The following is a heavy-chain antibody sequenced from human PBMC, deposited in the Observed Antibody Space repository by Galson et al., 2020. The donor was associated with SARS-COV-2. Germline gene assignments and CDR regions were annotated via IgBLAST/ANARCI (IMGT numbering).Heavy chain of an antibody. CDR3: ARQEGRGWSGWFGP. CDR2: IYYSGNN. Sequence: ASETLSLTCTVSGGSISDSNYYWGWIRQTPGKVLEWIGSIYYSGNNDYNPSLKSRVTISIDKSKNQFSLQLSFVTAADTAVYYCARQEGRGWSGWFGPWGQGTLVTVSA. D-gene: IGHD6-19*01. CDR1: GGSISDSNYY. J-gene: IGHJ5*02. V-gene: IGHV4-39*01.